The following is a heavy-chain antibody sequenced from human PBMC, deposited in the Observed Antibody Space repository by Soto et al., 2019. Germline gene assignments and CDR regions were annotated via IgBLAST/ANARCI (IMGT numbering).Heavy chain of an antibody. J-gene: IGHJ5*02. D-gene: IGHD5-18*01. CDR3: ARQKHRRRFLETAHNWFDP. CDR2: IYYSGST. CDR1: GGSISSCSYY. Sequence: SETLSLSCTVSGGSISSCSYYWGWIRQPPGKGLEWIGSIYYSGSTYYNPSLKSRVTISVDTSKNQFSLKLSSVTAADTAVYYCARQKHRRRFLETAHNWFDPWGQGTLVTVSS. V-gene: IGHV4-39*01.